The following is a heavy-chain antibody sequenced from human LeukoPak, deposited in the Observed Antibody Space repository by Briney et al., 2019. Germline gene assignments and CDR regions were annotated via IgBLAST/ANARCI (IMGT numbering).Heavy chain of an antibody. Sequence: SETLSLTCTVSGGSISSSSYYWGWIRQPPGKGLEWIGSIYYSGSTYYNPSLKSRVTISVDTSKNQFSLKLSSVTAADTAVYYCARHRSYCSSTSCYETADAFDIWGQGTMVTVSS. CDR3: ARHRSYCSSTSCYETADAFDI. V-gene: IGHV4-39*01. CDR1: GGSISSSSYY. J-gene: IGHJ3*02. CDR2: IYYSGST. D-gene: IGHD2-2*01.